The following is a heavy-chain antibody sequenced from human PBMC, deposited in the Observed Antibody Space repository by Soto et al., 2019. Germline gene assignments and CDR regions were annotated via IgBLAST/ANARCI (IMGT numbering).Heavy chain of an antibody. D-gene: IGHD3-22*01. CDR1: GFTFSDYY. V-gene: IGHV3-11*06. Sequence: QVQLVESGGGLVKPGGSLRLSCAASGFTFSDYYMSWIRQAPGMGLEWVSYISSSSSYTNYADSVKGRFTISRDNAKNSLYLQMNSLRAEDTAVYYCARCAYYDSSGYYNGAFDIWGQGTMVTVSS. CDR3: ARCAYYDSSGYYNGAFDI. J-gene: IGHJ3*02. CDR2: ISSSSSYT.